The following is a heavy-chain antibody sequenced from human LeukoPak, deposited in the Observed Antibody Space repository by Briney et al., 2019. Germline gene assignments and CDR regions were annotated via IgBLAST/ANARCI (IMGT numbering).Heavy chain of an antibody. J-gene: IGHJ3*02. CDR2: IYYSGST. V-gene: IGHV4-30-4*08. D-gene: IGHD2-21*01. CDR3: ARRGKCGRAFDI. CDR1: GGSISSGDYY. Sequence: SQTLSLTCTVSGGSISSGDYYWSWIRQPPGKGLEWIGYIYYSGSTYYNPSLKSRVTISVDTSKNQFSLKLSSVTAADTAVYYCARRGKCGRAFDIWGQGTMVTVSS.